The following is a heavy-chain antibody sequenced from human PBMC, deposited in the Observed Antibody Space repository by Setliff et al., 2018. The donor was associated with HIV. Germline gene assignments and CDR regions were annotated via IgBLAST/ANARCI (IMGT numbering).Heavy chain of an antibody. J-gene: IGHJ3*02. V-gene: IGHV1-3*01. CDR2: INAGNGNT. Sequence: ASVKVSCKASGYTFTNYAMHWVRQAPGQRLEWMGWINAGNGNTKYSQKIQGRVTITTETSATTAFMELSNLKSEDTAMYYCARSVVVYGGDSVPFDIWGPGTLGTVSS. CDR3: ARSVVVYGGDSVPFDI. CDR1: GYTFTNYA. D-gene: IGHD2-21*02.